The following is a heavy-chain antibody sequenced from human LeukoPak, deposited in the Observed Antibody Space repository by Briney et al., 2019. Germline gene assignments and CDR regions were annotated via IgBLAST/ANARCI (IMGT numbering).Heavy chain of an antibody. D-gene: IGHD3/OR15-3a*01. CDR3: AKEWSGVRYGRFAY. J-gene: IGHJ4*02. V-gene: IGHV3-23*01. Sequence: AGSLRLSCAASGFTFSNYGMSWIRQAPGKGLEWVSMITETASTTYYASSVEGRFTISRDNSQYTLYLQMNSLRAEDTAVYYCAKEWSGVRYGRFAYWGQGTLVTVSS. CDR1: GFTFSNYG. CDR2: ITETASTT.